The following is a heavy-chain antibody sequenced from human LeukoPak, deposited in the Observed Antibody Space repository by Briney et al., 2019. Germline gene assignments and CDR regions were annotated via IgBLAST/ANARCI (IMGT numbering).Heavy chain of an antibody. D-gene: IGHD2-2*03. Sequence: GSLRLSCAASGFTVSSNYMSWVRQPPGKGLEWIGEINHSGSTNYSPSLKSRVTISVDTSKNQFSLKLSSVTAADTAVYYCASSGYCSSTSCYYPFSDYYMDVWGKGTTVTISS. J-gene: IGHJ6*03. CDR3: ASSGYCSSTSCYYPFSDYYMDV. CDR2: INHSGST. V-gene: IGHV4-34*01. CDR1: GFTVSSNY.